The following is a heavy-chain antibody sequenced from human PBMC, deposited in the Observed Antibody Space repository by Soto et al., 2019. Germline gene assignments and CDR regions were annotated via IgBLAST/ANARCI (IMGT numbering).Heavy chain of an antibody. CDR1: GGSISSSSYY. Sequence: PSETLSLTCTVSGGSISSSSYYWGWIRQPPGKGLEWIGSIYYSGSTYYNPSLKSRVNISVDTSKNQLSLKLSSVTAADTAVYYCAAAKGLTSYWFDPWGQGTLVTVSS. CDR2: IYYSGST. CDR3: AAAKGLTSYWFDP. J-gene: IGHJ5*02. D-gene: IGHD4-17*01. V-gene: IGHV4-39*01.